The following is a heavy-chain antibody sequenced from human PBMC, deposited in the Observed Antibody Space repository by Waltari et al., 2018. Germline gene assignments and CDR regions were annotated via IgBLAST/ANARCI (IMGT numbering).Heavy chain of an antibody. CDR3: ARWGTSYDYVWGSYRYEDY. D-gene: IGHD3-16*02. CDR1: GFTVSSNY. Sequence: EVQLVESGGGLIQPGGSLRLSCAASGFTVSSNYMSWVRQAPGTGLEWVSVIYSGDSTDDADSGKGRCTIARDNSKNTLYLQMNSLRAEDTAVYYCARWGTSYDYVWGSYRYEDYWGQGTLVTVSS. CDR2: IYSGDST. J-gene: IGHJ4*02. V-gene: IGHV3-53*01.